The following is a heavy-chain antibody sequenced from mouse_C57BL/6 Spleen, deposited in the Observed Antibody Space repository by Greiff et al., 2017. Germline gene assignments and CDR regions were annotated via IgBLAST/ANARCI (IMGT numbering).Heavy chain of an antibody. CDR1: GFTFSDYY. Sequence: EVKLVESEGGLVQPGSSMKLSCTASGFTFSDYYMAWVRQVPEKGLEWVANINYDGSSTYYLDSLKSRFIISRDNAKNILYLQMSSLKSEDTATYYCARDPIYYDYGWYFDVWGTGTTVTVSS. J-gene: IGHJ1*03. V-gene: IGHV5-16*01. CDR3: ARDPIYYDYGWYFDV. CDR2: INYDGSST. D-gene: IGHD2-4*01.